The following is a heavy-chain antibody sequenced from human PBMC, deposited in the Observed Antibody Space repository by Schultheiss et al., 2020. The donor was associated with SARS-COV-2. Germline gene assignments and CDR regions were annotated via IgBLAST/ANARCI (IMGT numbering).Heavy chain of an antibody. V-gene: IGHV5-51*01. CDR2: IYPGDSQT. Sequence: GESLKISCKGSGYSFTSYWIGWVRQMPGKGLEWMGIIYPGDSQTRYSPSFQGQVTISADKSISTAYVQWSSLKASDTAMYFCARTDTFGYFDYWGQGTLVTVSS. CDR3: ARTDTFGYFDY. J-gene: IGHJ4*02. D-gene: IGHD3-16*01. CDR1: GYSFTSYW.